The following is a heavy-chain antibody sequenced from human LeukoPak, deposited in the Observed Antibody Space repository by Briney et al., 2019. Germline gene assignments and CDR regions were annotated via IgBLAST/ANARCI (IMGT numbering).Heavy chain of an antibody. CDR3: AKRGADILTGSYYNAMDV. CDR2: ISGSGGST. CDR1: GFTFSNYA. V-gene: IGHV3-23*01. J-gene: IGHJ6*02. D-gene: IGHD3-9*01. Sequence: GGSLRLSCAPSGFTFSNYAMIWVRQAPGKGLGWVSAISGSGGSTYYANSVKGRFTISRDNSKNTLYLQMNSLRAEDTALYYCAKRGADILTGSYYNAMDVWGQGTTVTVSS.